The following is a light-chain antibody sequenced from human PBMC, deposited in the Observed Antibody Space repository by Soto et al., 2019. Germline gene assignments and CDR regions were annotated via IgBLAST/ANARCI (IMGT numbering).Light chain of an antibody. V-gene: IGKV3-15*01. Sequence: EIVMTQSPATLSVSPGERATLSCRASQSVSSNLAWYQQKPGQAPGLLIYGASTRATGIPARFSGSGSGTEFTLTISSLQSEDFAVYYCQQSNKWPWTFGQGTKVEIK. CDR1: QSVSSN. CDR3: QQSNKWPWT. CDR2: GAS. J-gene: IGKJ1*01.